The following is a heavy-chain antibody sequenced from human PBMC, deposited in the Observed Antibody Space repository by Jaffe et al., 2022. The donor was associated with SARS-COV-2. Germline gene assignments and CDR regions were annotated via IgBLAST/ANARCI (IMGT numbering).Heavy chain of an antibody. CDR3: ARDPAWGLSILDL. D-gene: IGHD7-27*01. CDR2: TYYRSKWLT. Sequence: QVQLQQSGPGLVKPSQTLSLTCAISGDSVSDSSVAWNWIRQSPSRGLEWLGRTYYRSKWLTDYALSVKSRITINPDTSKNQFSLQLSSVTPEDTAVYYCARDPAWGLSILDLWGRGTLVTVSS. J-gene: IGHJ2*01. CDR1: GDSVSDSSVA. V-gene: IGHV6-1*01.